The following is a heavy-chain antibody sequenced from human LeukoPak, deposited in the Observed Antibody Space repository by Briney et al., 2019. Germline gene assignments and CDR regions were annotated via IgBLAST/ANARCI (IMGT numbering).Heavy chain of an antibody. J-gene: IGHJ4*02. CDR2: ISSSSTYI. Sequence: PGRSLRLSCAASGFTFSSYGMHWVRQAPGKGLEWVSSISSSSTYIYYADSVKGRFTISRDNAKNSLFLQMNSLRAEDTAVYYCARFALKTPPTDWGQGTLVTVSS. CDR3: ARFALKTPPTD. V-gene: IGHV3-21*01. CDR1: GFTFSSYG.